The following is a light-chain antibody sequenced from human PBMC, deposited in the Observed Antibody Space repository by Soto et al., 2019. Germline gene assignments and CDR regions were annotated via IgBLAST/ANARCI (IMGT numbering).Light chain of an antibody. Sequence: EIVLTQSPATLSLSPWERATLSCRASQGVGDFLVWYQQKPGQAPRLLIYDASKRATGIPARFSGSGSGTDFTLTISRLEPEDFAVYYCQQRSNWPRTFGQGTKVDIK. CDR2: DAS. J-gene: IGKJ1*01. CDR3: QQRSNWPRT. CDR1: QGVGDF. V-gene: IGKV3-11*01.